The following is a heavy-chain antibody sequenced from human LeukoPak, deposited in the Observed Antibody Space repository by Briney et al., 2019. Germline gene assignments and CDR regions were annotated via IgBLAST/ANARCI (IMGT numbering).Heavy chain of an antibody. D-gene: IGHD6-13*01. Sequence: GGSLRLSCAASGITFSSYGMHWVRQAPGKGLEWVAFIRYDGSNKYYADSVKGRFTISRDNSKNTLYLQMNSLRAEDTAVYYCAKIQRIAAAGSDAFDIWGQGTMVTVSS. CDR2: IRYDGSNK. CDR1: GITFSSYG. CDR3: AKIQRIAAAGSDAFDI. J-gene: IGHJ3*02. V-gene: IGHV3-30*02.